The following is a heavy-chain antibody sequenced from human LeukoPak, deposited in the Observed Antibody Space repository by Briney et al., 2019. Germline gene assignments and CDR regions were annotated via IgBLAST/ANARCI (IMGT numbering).Heavy chain of an antibody. CDR3: ARGSSSSWPKNSYYFDY. V-gene: IGHV1-69*01. CDR1: GGTFSSYA. CDR2: IIPIFGTA. D-gene: IGHD6-13*01. J-gene: IGHJ4*02. Sequence: ASVKVSCKASGGTFSSYAISWVRQAPGQGLEWMGGIIPIFGTANYAQKFQGRVTITADESTSTAYMELSSLRSEDTAVYYCARGSSSSWPKNSYYFDYWGQGTLVTVSS.